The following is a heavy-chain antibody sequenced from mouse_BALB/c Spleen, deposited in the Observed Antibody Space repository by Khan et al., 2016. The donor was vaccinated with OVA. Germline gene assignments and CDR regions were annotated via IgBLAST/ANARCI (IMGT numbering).Heavy chain of an antibody. CDR1: GYSITSGYA. J-gene: IGHJ4*01. D-gene: IGHD2-1*01. V-gene: IGHV3-1*02. CDR3: TRDGNYMDY. CDR2: IYFSGSI. Sequence: EVQLQESGPDLVKPSQSLSLTCTVTGYSITSGYAWHWIRHFPGNKLEWMAYIYFSGSITYNPSLKSRISITRDTSKNQFFLKFNSVTSEDTATYYCTRDGNYMDYWGQGTSVTVSS.